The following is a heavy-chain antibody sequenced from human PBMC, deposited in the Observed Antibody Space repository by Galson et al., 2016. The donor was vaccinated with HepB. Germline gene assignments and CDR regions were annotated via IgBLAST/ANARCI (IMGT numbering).Heavy chain of an antibody. D-gene: IGHD2-15*01. V-gene: IGHV3-53*01. Sequence: SLRLSCAVSGFSVSYNYMSWVRQAPGKGLEWVSVILRGGSTDYADSVTGRVTISRDDSKNTVYLQMNSLRTDDTAVYYCASHYCSRGSCYVDYWGQGTLVRVST. CDR1: GFSVSYNY. CDR3: ASHYCSRGSCYVDY. J-gene: IGHJ4*02. CDR2: ILRGGST.